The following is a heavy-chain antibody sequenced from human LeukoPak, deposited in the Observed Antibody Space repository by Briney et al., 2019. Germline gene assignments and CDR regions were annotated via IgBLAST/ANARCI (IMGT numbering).Heavy chain of an antibody. D-gene: IGHD3-3*01. J-gene: IGHJ4*02. CDR2: ISGSGGRT. V-gene: IGHV3-23*01. Sequence: GGSLRLSCAASGFTFSSYWMSWVRQAPGKGLEWVSTISGSGGRTYYADSVRGRYTISRDNSKNTLYLQTNSLRAEDTAVYYCTTDSGYYDFWSGYRYYWGQGTLVTVSS. CDR1: GFTFSSYW. CDR3: TTDSGYYDFWSGYRYY.